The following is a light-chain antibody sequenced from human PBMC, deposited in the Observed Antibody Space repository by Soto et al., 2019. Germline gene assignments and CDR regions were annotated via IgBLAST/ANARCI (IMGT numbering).Light chain of an antibody. CDR2: DAS. J-gene: IGKJ2*01. Sequence: DIPMTQSPSTLSASVGERITITCRASQSISNWLAWYQQKPGKAPKLLIYDASTLESGVPSRFSGSGSGTEFTLTVSSLQPDDFATYYCQQYDTFLYTFGQGTKLEIK. CDR3: QQYDTFLYT. CDR1: QSISNW. V-gene: IGKV1-5*01.